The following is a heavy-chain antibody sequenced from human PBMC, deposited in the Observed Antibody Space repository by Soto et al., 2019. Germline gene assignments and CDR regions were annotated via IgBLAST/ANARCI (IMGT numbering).Heavy chain of an antibody. CDR3: AREIAAAGGFDY. D-gene: IGHD6-13*01. Sequence: SVKVSCKASGGTFSSYAISWVRQAPGQGLEWMGGIIPIFGTANYAQKFQGRVTITADESTSTAFMELSSLRSEDTAVYYCAREIAAAGGFDYWGQGTLVTVSS. J-gene: IGHJ4*02. V-gene: IGHV1-69*13. CDR2: IIPIFGTA. CDR1: GGTFSSYA.